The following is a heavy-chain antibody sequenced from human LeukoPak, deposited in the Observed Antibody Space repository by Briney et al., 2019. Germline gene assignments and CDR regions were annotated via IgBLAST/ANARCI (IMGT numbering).Heavy chain of an antibody. CDR3: ARERESSGPSSLDP. CDR1: GYIFTGHY. J-gene: IGHJ5*02. D-gene: IGHD3-22*01. Sequence: ASVKVSCKASGYIFTGHYMQWVRQAPGQGFEWMGWINVNSGGTKYAPRFEGRVTMTRDTSKTTAYMELRGLRSDDTAVYYCARERESSGPSSLDPWGQGTLVTVSS. V-gene: IGHV1-2*02. CDR2: INVNSGGT.